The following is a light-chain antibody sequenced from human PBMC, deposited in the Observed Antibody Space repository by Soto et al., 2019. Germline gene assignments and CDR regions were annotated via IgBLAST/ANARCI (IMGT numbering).Light chain of an antibody. Sequence: QSVLTQPPSASGTPGQRVTISCSGSSSNIESNTVTWYQQLPGTAPKLVIYSNYVRPSGVPDRFSGSTSGTSASLVIRGLQSEDEADYYCAAWDDILNGYVFGGGTKVTVL. V-gene: IGLV1-44*01. CDR3: AAWDDILNGYV. CDR1: SSNIESNT. J-gene: IGLJ1*01. CDR2: SNY.